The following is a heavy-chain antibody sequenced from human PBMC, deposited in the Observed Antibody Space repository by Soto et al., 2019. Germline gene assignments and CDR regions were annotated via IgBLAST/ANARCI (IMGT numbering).Heavy chain of an antibody. J-gene: IGHJ6*02. V-gene: IGHV4-39*01. CDR3: ARLEGFKGMDV. Sequence: SETLSLTCTVSGGCISSSSYDWGWIRQPPGKGLEWIGNVYYSGSTYYNPSLKSRVTISVDTSKNQFSLRLRSVTAADTAVYYCARLEGFKGMDVWGQGTTVTVSS. CDR2: VYYSGST. D-gene: IGHD3-3*01. CDR1: GGCISSSSYD.